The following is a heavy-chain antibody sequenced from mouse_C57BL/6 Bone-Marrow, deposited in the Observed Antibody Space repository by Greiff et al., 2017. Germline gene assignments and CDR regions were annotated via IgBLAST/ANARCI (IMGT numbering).Heavy chain of an antibody. CDR3: TTTLRPFAY. J-gene: IGHJ3*01. Sequence: VQLKESGAELVRPGASVKLSCTASGFNIKDDYMHWVKQRPEQGLEWIGWIDPENGDTEYASKFQGKATITADTSSNTAYLQLSSLTSEDTAVYYCTTTLRPFAYRGQGTLVTVSA. CDR1: GFNIKDDY. V-gene: IGHV14-4*01. D-gene: IGHD1-1*01. CDR2: IDPENGDT.